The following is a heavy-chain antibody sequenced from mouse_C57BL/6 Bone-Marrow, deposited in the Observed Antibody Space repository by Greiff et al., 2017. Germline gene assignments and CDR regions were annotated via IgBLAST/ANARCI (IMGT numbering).Heavy chain of an antibody. D-gene: IGHD1-1*01. Sequence: DVMLVESEGGLVQPGSSMKLSCTASGFTFSDYYMAWVRQVPEKGLDWVANINYDGSSTYYLDSLKSRFIFSGDNAKNILYLQMSSLKSEDTATYYCAREYYGSSYFDVWGTGTTVTVSA. CDR3: AREYYGSSYFDV. J-gene: IGHJ1*03. CDR1: GFTFSDYY. V-gene: IGHV5-16*01. CDR2: INYDGSST.